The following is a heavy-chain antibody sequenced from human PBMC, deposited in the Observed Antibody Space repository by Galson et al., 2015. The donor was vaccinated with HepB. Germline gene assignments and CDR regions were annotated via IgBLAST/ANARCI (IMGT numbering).Heavy chain of an antibody. D-gene: IGHD5-12*01. Sequence: SLRLSCAASGFTFSNAWMSWVRQAPGKGLEWVGRIKSKTDGGTTDYAAHVKGRFTISRDDSKNTLYLQMNSLKTEDTAVYYCTTDDGWGDIVATHTGYWGQGTLVTVSS. CDR1: GFTFSNAW. CDR2: IKSKTDGGTT. J-gene: IGHJ4*02. CDR3: TTDDGWGDIVATHTGY. V-gene: IGHV3-15*01.